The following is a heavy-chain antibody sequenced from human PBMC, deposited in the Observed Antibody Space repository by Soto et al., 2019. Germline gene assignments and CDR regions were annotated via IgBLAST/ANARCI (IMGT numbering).Heavy chain of an antibody. J-gene: IGHJ6*03. V-gene: IGHV4-59*01. D-gene: IGHD3-16*02. CDR2: IYYSGST. Sequence: LETLSLTCTVSGGSISSYYWSWIRQPPGKGLEWIGYIYYSGSTNYNHYLKSRVTISVDTSKNQFSLNLSSVTAADTAVYYCAIDSPLGDYDYIWGSYRPYYYYMDGWGKGTTVT. CDR1: GGSISSYY. CDR3: AIDSPLGDYDYIWGSYRPYYYYMDG.